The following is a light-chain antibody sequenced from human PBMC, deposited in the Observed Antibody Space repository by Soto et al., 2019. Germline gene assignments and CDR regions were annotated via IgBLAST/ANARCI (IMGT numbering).Light chain of an antibody. CDR2: DDS. Sequence: IQMTQSPSTLSASVGDRVTITCRASQSITGKLAWYQRKPGKAPELLIYDDSTLESGVPLRFSGSGFGTEFTLTIDSLQPDDFATYYCQQYYTYPWTFGQGTKVDIK. CDR3: QQYYTYPWT. CDR1: QSITGK. V-gene: IGKV1-5*01. J-gene: IGKJ1*01.